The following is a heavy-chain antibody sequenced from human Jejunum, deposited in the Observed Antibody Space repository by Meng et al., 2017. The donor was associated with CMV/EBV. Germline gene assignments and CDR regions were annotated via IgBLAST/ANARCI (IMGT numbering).Heavy chain of an antibody. J-gene: IGHJ5*01. Sequence: QVHLQEAGPGLVGPSETLSLTCSVSGGSVSKYYWGWIRQTPGGGLEWLGYIYNSGDIYYNPFLEGRVTISTDTSKNQFSLKLRYVTAADTAVYYCVRHGDCSSGSCYYHWLDPWGQGSLVTVSS. D-gene: IGHD2-2*01. CDR3: VRHGDCSSGSCYYHWLDP. CDR1: GGSVSKYY. CDR2: IYNSGDI. V-gene: IGHV4-59*02.